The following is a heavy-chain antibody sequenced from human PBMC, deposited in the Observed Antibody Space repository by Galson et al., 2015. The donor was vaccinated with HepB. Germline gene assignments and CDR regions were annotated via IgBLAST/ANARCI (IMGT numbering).Heavy chain of an antibody. CDR3: ARADIVVVVAAEMDV. CDR2: INTNTGNP. Sequence: SVKVSCKASGYTFTSYAMNWVRQAPGQGLEWMGWINTNTGNPAYAQGFTGRFVFSLDTSVSTAYLQISSLKAEDTAVYYCARADIVVVVAAEMDVWGQGTTVTVSS. J-gene: IGHJ6*02. V-gene: IGHV7-4-1*02. D-gene: IGHD2-15*01. CDR1: GYTFTSYA.